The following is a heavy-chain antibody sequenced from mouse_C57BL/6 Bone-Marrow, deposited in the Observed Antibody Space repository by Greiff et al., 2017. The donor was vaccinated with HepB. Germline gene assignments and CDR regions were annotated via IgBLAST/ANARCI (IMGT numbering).Heavy chain of an antibody. CDR2: IDPENGDT. Sequence: VHVKQSGAELVRPGASVKLSCTASGFNIKDDYMHWVKQRPEQGLEWIGWIDPENGDTEYASKFQGKATITADTSSNTAYLQLSSLTSEDTAVYYCTIITTVALDYWGQGTTLTVSS. CDR1: GFNIKDDY. CDR3: TIITTVALDY. J-gene: IGHJ2*01. D-gene: IGHD1-1*01. V-gene: IGHV14-4*01.